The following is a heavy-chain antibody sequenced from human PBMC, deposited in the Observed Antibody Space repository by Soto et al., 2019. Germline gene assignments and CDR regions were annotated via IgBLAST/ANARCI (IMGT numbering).Heavy chain of an antibody. J-gene: IGHJ3*02. CDR3: ATNQEVGLAFDI. CDR1: GGTFSNSA. V-gene: IGHV1-69*12. D-gene: IGHD1-26*01. Sequence: QVELVQSGAEVKKPGSSVKVSCKASGGTFSNSAITWVRQAPGQGLEWMGGIIPIFGRVNYAQKFQGRVTITADEATSTAYMALSSLISDDKAVYYCATNQEVGLAFDICGQATMVAVSS. CDR2: IIPIFGRV.